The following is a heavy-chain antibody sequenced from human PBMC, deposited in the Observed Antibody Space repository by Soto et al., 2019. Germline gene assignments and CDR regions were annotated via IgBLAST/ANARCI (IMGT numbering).Heavy chain of an antibody. CDR1: GFTFSSYA. D-gene: IGHD4-4*01. J-gene: IGHJ5*02. CDR2: ISGSGGST. CDR3: AKGYMEEYSKIPWFDP. Sequence: GGSLRLSCAASGFTFSSYAMSWVRQAPGKGLEWVSAISGSGGSTYYADSVKGRFTISRDNSKNTLYLQMNSLRAEDTAVYYCAKGYMEEYSKIPWFDPWGQGTLVTVSS. V-gene: IGHV3-23*01.